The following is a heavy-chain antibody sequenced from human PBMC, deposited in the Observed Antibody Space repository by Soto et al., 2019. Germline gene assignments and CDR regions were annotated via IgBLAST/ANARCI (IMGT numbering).Heavy chain of an antibody. D-gene: IGHD3-22*01. CDR3: AREENYYDSSINGMDV. V-gene: IGHV1-69*04. J-gene: IGHJ6*02. CDR1: GGTFSSYT. CDR2: IIPILGIA. Sequence: SVKVSCKASGGTFSSYTISWVRQAPGQGLEWMGRIIPILGIANYAQKFQGRVTITADKSTSTAYMELSSLRSEDTAVYYCAREENYYDSSINGMDVWGQGTTVTVSS.